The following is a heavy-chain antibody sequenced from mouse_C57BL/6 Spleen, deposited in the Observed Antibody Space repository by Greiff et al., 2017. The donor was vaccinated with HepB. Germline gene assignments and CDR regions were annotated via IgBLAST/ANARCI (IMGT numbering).Heavy chain of an antibody. CDR2: ISSGGSYT. D-gene: IGHD2-4*01. V-gene: IGHV5-6*01. CDR3: ARHEDYLFAY. J-gene: IGHJ3*01. Sequence: EVKVVESGGDLVKPGGSLKLSCAASGFTFSSYGMSWVRQTPDKRLEWVATISSGGSYTYYPDSVKGRFTISRDNAKNTLYLQMSSLKSEDTAMYYCARHEDYLFAYWGQGTLVTVSA. CDR1: GFTFSSYG.